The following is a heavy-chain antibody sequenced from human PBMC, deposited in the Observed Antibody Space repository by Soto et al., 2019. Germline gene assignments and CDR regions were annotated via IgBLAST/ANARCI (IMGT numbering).Heavy chain of an antibody. CDR3: VRDMQLWRRDS. CDR1: GLTFRSYW. J-gene: IGHJ4*02. V-gene: IGHV3-74*03. CDR2: IHTDGSVA. Sequence: EVQLVESGGGLVQPGESLRLSCAASGLTFRSYWMHWVRQAPGKGLVWVSRIHTDGSVAMYVDSVKGRFTISRANAKNTLDPHMNSLRAEDTAVYYCVRDMQLWRRDSWCQGSLVTVSS. D-gene: IGHD2-21*01.